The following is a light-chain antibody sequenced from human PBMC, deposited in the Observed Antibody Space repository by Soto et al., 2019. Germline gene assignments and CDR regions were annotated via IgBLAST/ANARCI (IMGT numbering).Light chain of an antibody. J-gene: IGKJ4*01. CDR3: QQCALAPAT. CDR1: QSIGSSY. Sequence: EIVLTQSPGTLSLSPGARATLSCWTSQSIGSSYLGWYQQKPGQAPRLVIFGTSNRATGIPDRFSGSGSGTEFTLTISRLEPEDVAVYYRQQCALAPATFGGGTKVDIK. V-gene: IGKV3-20*01. CDR2: GTS.